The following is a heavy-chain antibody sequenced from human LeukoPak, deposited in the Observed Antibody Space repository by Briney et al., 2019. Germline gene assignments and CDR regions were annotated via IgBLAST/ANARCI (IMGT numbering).Heavy chain of an antibody. CDR3: AREPPGY. V-gene: IGHV4-38-2*02. J-gene: IGHJ4*02. Sequence: SETLSLTCAVSGYSISSGYYWGRIRQPPGKGLEWIGAIYHSGSNYYNPSLKSRVTISVDTPKNQFSLKLTSVTAADTAVYYCAREPPGYWGQGILVTVSS. CDR2: IYHSGSN. CDR1: GYSISSGYY.